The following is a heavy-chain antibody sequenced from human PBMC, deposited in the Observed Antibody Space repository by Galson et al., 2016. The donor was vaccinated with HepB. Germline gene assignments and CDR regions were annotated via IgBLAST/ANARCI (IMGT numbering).Heavy chain of an antibody. Sequence: SLRLSCAASGFTFSTYGMHWVHQAPGKGLEWVAVISYDGSNTYYADSVKGRFTISRDNSKNTLFLQMNSLRAEDTAVYYCAKEGHYYEYYFDSWGQGTLVTVSS. CDR2: ISYDGSNT. V-gene: IGHV3-30*18. D-gene: IGHD3-22*01. J-gene: IGHJ4*02. CDR1: GFTFSTYG. CDR3: AKEGHYYEYYFDS.